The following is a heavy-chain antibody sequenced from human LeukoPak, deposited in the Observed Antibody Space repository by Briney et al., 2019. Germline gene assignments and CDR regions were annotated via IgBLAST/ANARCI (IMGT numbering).Heavy chain of an antibody. D-gene: IGHD5-12*01. V-gene: IGHV3-21*01. CDR2: ISGSGTYI. CDR1: GFSFSSYS. J-gene: IGHJ5*02. Sequence: PGGSLRLSCAASGFSFSSYSMNWVRQAPGKGLEWVSSISGSGTYIDYADSVRGRFTISRDNARSSLFLQMDNLRAEDSAVYFCGGGGDWQRLKIPNWFDPLGQGTLVNVSS. CDR3: GGGGDWQRLKIPNWFDP.